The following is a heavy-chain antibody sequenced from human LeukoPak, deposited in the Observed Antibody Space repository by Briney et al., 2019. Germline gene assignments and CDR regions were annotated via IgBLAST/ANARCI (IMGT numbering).Heavy chain of an antibody. CDR3: ARVDLWGYYFDY. CDR1: GDSITSGGYY. V-gene: IGHV4-30-2*01. J-gene: IGHJ4*02. D-gene: IGHD2-21*01. Sequence: PSETLSLTCTVSGDSITSGGYYWSWIRQPPGKGLEWIGYIYHSGSTYYNPSLKSRVTISVDRSKNQFSLKLSSVTAADTAVYYCARVDLWGYYFDYWGQGTLVTVSS. CDR2: IYHSGST.